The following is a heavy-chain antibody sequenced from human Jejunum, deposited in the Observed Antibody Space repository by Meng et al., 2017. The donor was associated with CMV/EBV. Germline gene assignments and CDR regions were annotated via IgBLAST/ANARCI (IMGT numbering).Heavy chain of an antibody. V-gene: IGHV4-39*07. D-gene: IGHD3-10*01. CDR1: GGSMRSDSYH. J-gene: IGHJ4*02. Sequence: VSGGSMRSDSYHWGWIRQPPGKGLEWIGSVHYGGHTYLKPSLKSRVTISADPSNNQFSLKVNSLTAADTAVYYCTRAARSASGVFDYWGQGMLVTSPQ. CDR3: TRAARSASGVFDY. CDR2: VHYGGHT.